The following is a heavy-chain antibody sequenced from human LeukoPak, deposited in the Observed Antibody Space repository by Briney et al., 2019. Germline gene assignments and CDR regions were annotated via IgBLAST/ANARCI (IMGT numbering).Heavy chain of an antibody. D-gene: IGHD3-3*01. Sequence: PSETLSLTCTVSGGSISSGGYYWSWIRQHPGKGLEWIGYIYYSGSTYYNPSLKSRVTISVDTSKNQFSLKLSSVTAADTAVYYCARDYDSGDGTDAFDIWGQGTMVTVSS. CDR1: GGSISSGGYY. V-gene: IGHV4-31*03. J-gene: IGHJ3*02. CDR3: ARDYDSGDGTDAFDI. CDR2: IYYSGST.